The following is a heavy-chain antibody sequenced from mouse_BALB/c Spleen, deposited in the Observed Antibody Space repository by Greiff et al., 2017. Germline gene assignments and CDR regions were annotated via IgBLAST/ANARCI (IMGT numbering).Heavy chain of an antibody. J-gene: IGHJ3*01. D-gene: IGHD2-4*01. V-gene: IGHV1-7*01. CDR1: GYTFTSYW. Sequence: QVQLHQSGAELAKPGASVKMSCKASGYTFTSYWMHWVKQRPGQGLEWIGYINPSTGYTEYNQKFKDKATLTADKSSSTAYMQLSSLTSEDSAVYYCARTGPYDYDAWFAYWGQGTLVTVSA. CDR3: ARTGPYDYDAWFAY. CDR2: INPSTGYT.